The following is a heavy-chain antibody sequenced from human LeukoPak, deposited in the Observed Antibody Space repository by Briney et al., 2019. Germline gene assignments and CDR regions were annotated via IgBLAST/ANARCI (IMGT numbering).Heavy chain of an antibody. V-gene: IGHV1-46*01. CDR2: INPSDGST. J-gene: IGHJ5*02. CDR3: ARDRDTKPQFS. CDR1: GYTFTTYY. D-gene: IGHD2-8*01. Sequence: ASVKVSCKASGYTFTTYYMHWVRQAPGQGLEWMGIINPSDGSTSYAQKFQGRVTMTRDTSTTTAYMELTSLTSDDTAVYYCARDRDTKPQFSWGQGTIVTVSS.